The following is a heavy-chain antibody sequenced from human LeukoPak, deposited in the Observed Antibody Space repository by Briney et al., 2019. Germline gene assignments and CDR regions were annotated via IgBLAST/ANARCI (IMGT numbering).Heavy chain of an antibody. CDR1: GGSVSSGSYY. CDR2: IYYSGST. J-gene: IGHJ4*02. D-gene: IGHD6-19*01. Sequence: PSETLSLTCTVSGGSVSSGSYYWSWIRQPPGKGLEWIGYIYYSGSTNYNPSLKSRVTISVDTSKNQFSLKLSSVTAADTAVYYCASHLGYSSGMRYWGQGTLVTVSS. CDR3: ASHLGYSSGMRY. V-gene: IGHV4-61*01.